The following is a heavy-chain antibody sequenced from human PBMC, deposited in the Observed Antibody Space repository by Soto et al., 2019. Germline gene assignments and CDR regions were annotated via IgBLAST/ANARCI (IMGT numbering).Heavy chain of an antibody. CDR2: MNPKSGNT. D-gene: IGHD2-21*01. V-gene: IGHV1-8*01. J-gene: IGHJ4*02. Sequence: ASVKVSCKASGYNINSYDMNWVRQATGQGLEWMGWMNPKSGNTGFAEKFQGRVKMTWNTSTGTVYLEISSLRPEDTAVYYCARGLVDSGGNCFDSWGQGTQVTVPQ. CDR1: GYNINSYD. CDR3: ARGLVDSGGNCFDS.